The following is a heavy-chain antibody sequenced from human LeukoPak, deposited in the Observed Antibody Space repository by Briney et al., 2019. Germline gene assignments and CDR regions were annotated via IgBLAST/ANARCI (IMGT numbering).Heavy chain of an antibody. CDR3: ARDRGIPI. Sequence: SQTLSLTCTVSGGSISSGSYYWRWIRQPAGKGLEWIGRIYTSGSTNYNPSLKSRVTISVDTSKNQFSLKLSSVTAADTAVYYCARDRGIPIWGQGTLVTVSS. CDR1: GGSISSGSYY. D-gene: IGHD3-10*01. CDR2: IYTSGST. V-gene: IGHV4-61*02. J-gene: IGHJ4*02.